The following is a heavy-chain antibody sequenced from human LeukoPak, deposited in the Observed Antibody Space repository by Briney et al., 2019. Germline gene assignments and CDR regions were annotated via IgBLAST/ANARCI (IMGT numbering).Heavy chain of an antibody. CDR3: AKVPIGVIGWSPPFDY. D-gene: IGHD3-22*01. J-gene: IGHJ4*02. Sequence: GGSLRLSCVASGFTFSTHWMHWVRQAPGKGLLWVSRINSDGSTTNYADSVRGRFTISRDNSKNTLYLQMNSLRAEDTAVYYCAKVPIGVIGWSPPFDYWGQGTLVTVSS. CDR1: GFTFSTHW. CDR2: INSDGSTT. V-gene: IGHV3-74*01.